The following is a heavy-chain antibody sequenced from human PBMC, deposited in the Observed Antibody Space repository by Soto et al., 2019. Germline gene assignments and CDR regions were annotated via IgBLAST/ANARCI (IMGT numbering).Heavy chain of an antibody. CDR3: ARGTPGFYYYGLDV. Sequence: QVQLVQSGAEVKKPGSSVRVSCKASGGTFSNSVINWVRQAPGQGLEWMGEVTPMFGTANYAQRFQGRVTITADESTTTSYMDLSSLRSEDTAVYYCARGTPGFYYYGLDVWGQGTTVTVSS. D-gene: IGHD1-7*01. V-gene: IGHV1-69*12. CDR2: VTPMFGTA. J-gene: IGHJ6*01. CDR1: GGTFSNSV.